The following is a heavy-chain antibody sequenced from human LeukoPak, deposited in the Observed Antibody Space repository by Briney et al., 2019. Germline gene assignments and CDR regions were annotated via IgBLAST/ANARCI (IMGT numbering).Heavy chain of an antibody. CDR3: ARVNINNWHSCDY. CDR2: IYHSGSP. V-gene: IGHV4-4*02. J-gene: IGHJ4*02. D-gene: IGHD1-1*01. Sequence: SETLSLTCAVSGGSISSNNWWGWVRQPPGKGLEWIGEIYHSGSPNYNPSLKSRVTISVDKSRNHFSLNLSSVTAADTAVYYCARVNINNWHSCDYWGQGTLVIVSS. CDR1: GGSISSNNW.